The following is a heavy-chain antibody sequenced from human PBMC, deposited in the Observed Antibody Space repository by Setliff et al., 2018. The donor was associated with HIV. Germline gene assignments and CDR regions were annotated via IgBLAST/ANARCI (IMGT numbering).Heavy chain of an antibody. D-gene: IGHD3-10*01. Sequence: SETLSLTCTVSGGSISSGDYYWSWIRQPPGKGLEWIGYIFYTGSTYYNPSFKSRVTISADTSKNQFSLKLSPVTAADTAVFYCARGGYYGSGSWGFDYWGQGTLVTVSS. CDR1: GGSISSGDYY. CDR2: IFYTGST. J-gene: IGHJ4*02. CDR3: ARGGYYGSGSWGFDY. V-gene: IGHV4-30-4*08.